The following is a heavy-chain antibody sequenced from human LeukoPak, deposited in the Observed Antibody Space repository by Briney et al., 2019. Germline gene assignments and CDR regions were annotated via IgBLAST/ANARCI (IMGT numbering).Heavy chain of an antibody. CDR1: GFTFSSYS. J-gene: IGHJ4*02. CDR3: AKSTSGYCSTTSCSAFDY. V-gene: IGHV3-23*01. D-gene: IGHD2-2*01. Sequence: PGGSLRLSCAASGFTFSSYSMNWVRQAPGKGLEWVSGISGNAGNTYYTDSVKGRFTISRDNSKNTLDLQMNSLRAEDTAVYYCAKSTSGYCSTTSCSAFDYWGQGTLLTVSS. CDR2: ISGNAGNT.